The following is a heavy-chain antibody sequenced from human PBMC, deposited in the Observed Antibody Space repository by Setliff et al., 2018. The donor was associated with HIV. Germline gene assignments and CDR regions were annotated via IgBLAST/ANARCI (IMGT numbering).Heavy chain of an antibody. J-gene: IGHJ4*02. D-gene: IGHD6-25*01. V-gene: IGHV4-61*01. CDR1: GGSVSSGSYY. CDR2: IYYSGST. CDR3: ARYSPRGYTLTGPY. Sequence: SETLSLTCTVSGGSVSSGSYYWSWIRQPPGKGLEWIGHIYYSGSTKHNPSLKSRVTISLDTSKNQFSLKLTSVTAADTAVYYCARYSPRGYTLTGPYWGQGTLVTVSS.